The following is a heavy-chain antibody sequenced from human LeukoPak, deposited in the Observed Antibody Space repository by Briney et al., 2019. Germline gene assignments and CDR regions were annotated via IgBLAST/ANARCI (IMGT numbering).Heavy chain of an antibody. V-gene: IGHV3-7*01. J-gene: IGHJ5*02. CDR2: IKQDGSEK. Sequence: PGGSLRLSCAASGFTFSSYWMSWVRQAPGKGLEWVANIKQDGSEKYYVDSVKGRFTISRDNAKSSLYLQMNSLRAEDTAVYYCARCGPSSSWYRGDNWFDPWGQGTLVTVSS. D-gene: IGHD6-13*01. CDR1: GFTFSSYW. CDR3: ARCGPSSSWYRGDNWFDP.